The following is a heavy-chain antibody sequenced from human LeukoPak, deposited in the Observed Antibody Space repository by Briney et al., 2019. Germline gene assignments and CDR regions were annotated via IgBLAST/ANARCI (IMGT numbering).Heavy chain of an antibody. V-gene: IGHV3-53*01. CDR3: AKEKSYGDYAY. CDR1: GFTVSSNY. J-gene: IGHJ4*02. CDR2: IYSGGST. Sequence: HPGGSLRLSCAASGFTVSSNYMSWVRQAPGKGLEWVSVIYSGGSTYYADSVKGRFTISRDNSKNTLYLQMNSLRAEDTAVYYCAKEKSYGDYAYWGQGTLVTVSS. D-gene: IGHD4-17*01.